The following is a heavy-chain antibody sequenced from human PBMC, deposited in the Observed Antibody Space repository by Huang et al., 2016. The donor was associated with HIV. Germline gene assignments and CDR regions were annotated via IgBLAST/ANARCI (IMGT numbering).Heavy chain of an antibody. CDR3: ARGRTRSSLYDSYYGLDV. J-gene: IGHJ6*02. CDR2: IIPSFGTA. CDR1: GGTFSTYA. D-gene: IGHD6-6*01. V-gene: IGHV1-69*01. Sequence: QVQLVQSGAEVKKPGSSVKVSCKASGGTFSTYAISWVRQAPGQGLEWMGGIIPSFGTANYAQKFQGTVTITADEFTSTAYMELSSLRSEDTALYYCARGRTRSSLYDSYYGLDVWGQGITVTVSS.